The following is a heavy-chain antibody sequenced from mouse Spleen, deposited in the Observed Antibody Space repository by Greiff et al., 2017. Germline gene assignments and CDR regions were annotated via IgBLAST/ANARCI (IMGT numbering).Heavy chain of an antibody. CDR1: GYTFTSYW. J-gene: IGHJ2*01. D-gene: IGHD1-1*01. Sequence: QVQLQQPGAELVMPGASVKLSCKASGYTFTSYWMHWVKQRPGQGLEWIGEIDPSDSYTNYNQKFKGKATLTVDKSSSTAYMQLSSLTSEGSAVYYCARRTTVVGFDYWGQGTTLTVSS. CDR3: ARRTTVVGFDY. CDR2: IDPSDSYT. V-gene: IGHV1-69*01.